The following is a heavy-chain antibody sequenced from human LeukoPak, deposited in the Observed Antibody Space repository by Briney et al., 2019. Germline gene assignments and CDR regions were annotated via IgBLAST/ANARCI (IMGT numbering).Heavy chain of an antibody. CDR2: INYSGRT. CDR1: GYSIRSGYQ. Sequence: PSETLSLTCSVSGYSIRSGYQWGWLRQAPGRGVEWIGSINYSGRTYDNPSLKRRVTISINTSKNQIFLKLRSTTAADTAHYYCARAEINDYTRYWGQGTLVIVSS. V-gene: IGHV4-38-2*01. D-gene: IGHD4-11*01. J-gene: IGHJ4*02. CDR3: ARAEINDYTRY.